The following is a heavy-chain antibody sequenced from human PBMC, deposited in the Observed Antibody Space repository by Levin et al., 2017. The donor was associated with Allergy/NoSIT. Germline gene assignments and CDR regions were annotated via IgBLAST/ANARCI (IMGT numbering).Heavy chain of an antibody. CDR1: GYAFSSYG. D-gene: IGHD3-22*01. CDR2: ISGYDGRT. V-gene: IGHV1-18*01. CDR3: ARDFYERSEYWDDCFDP. Sequence: ASVKVSCKASGYAFSSYGISWVRQAPGQGPEWMAWISGYDGRTNFAQRFQGRVTVTIDTSANTADMELRSLRSDDTAVYYCARDFYERSEYWDDCFDPWGQGTLVTVSS. J-gene: IGHJ5*02.